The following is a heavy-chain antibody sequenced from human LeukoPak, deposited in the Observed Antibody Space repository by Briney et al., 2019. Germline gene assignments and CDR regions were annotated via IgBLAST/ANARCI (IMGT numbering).Heavy chain of an antibody. Sequence: PGGSLRLSCEASGLTFNKYWMTWVRQAPGKGLEWVANIKQDGSEKNYVDSVKGRFTISRDNSKNTLYLQMNSLRAEDTAVYYCAKDQGGGYSYGSGGYYYYHMDVWGKGTTVTVSS. CDR3: AKDQGGGYSYGSGGYYYYHMDV. CDR2: IKQDGSEK. CDR1: GLTFNKYW. V-gene: IGHV3-7*03. D-gene: IGHD5-18*01. J-gene: IGHJ6*03.